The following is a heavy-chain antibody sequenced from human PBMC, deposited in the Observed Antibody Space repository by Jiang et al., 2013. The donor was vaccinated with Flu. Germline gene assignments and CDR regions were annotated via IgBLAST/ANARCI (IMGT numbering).Heavy chain of an antibody. D-gene: IGHD6-13*01. CDR2: MYPSDSNT. V-gene: IGHV5-51*01. CDR1: GYSFTNYW. CDR3: ARTTFSSWAPFDY. J-gene: IGHJ4*02. Sequence: EVKKPGESLKISCKGSGYSFTNYWIGWVRQMPGKGLEWMAIMYPSDSNTKYSPSFQGQVTISADKSISTAYLQWSSLKASDTAMYYCARTTFSSWAPFDYWGQGTLVTVSS.